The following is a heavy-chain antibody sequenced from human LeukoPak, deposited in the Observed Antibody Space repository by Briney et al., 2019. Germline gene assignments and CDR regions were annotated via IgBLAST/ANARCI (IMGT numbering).Heavy chain of an antibody. Sequence: ASVKVSCKASGGTFSSYAISWVRQAPGQGLEWMGRIIPILGIANYAQKFQGRVTITADKSTSTAYMELSSLRSEDTAVYHRARSSGGSYYGYFDYWGQGTLVTVSS. CDR2: IIPILGIA. CDR3: ARSSGGSYYGYFDY. CDR1: GGTFSSYA. J-gene: IGHJ4*02. V-gene: IGHV1-69*04. D-gene: IGHD1-26*01.